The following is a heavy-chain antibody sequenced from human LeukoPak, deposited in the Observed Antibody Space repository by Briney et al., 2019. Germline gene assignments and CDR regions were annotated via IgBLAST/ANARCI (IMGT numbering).Heavy chain of an antibody. Sequence: GGSLRLSCAASGFTSDCCAMSWVRQAPGKGLEWVSAISGSGGSTYYADSVKGRFTISRDNSKNTLYLQMNSLRAEDTAVYYCGSSSWSRAVWGQGTLVTVSS. CDR3: GSSSWSRAV. CDR2: ISGSGGST. D-gene: IGHD6-13*01. V-gene: IGHV3-23*01. J-gene: IGHJ4*02. CDR1: GFTSDCCA.